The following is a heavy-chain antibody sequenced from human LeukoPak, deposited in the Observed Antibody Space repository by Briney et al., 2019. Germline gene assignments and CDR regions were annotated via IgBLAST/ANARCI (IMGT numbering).Heavy chain of an antibody. D-gene: IGHD3-3*01. V-gene: IGHV4-39*07. CDR1: GGSISSSSYH. J-gene: IGHJ4*02. CDR2: IYYSGST. CDR3: ARVHYDFWSGYYKENGYFDY. Sequence: SETLSLTCTVSGGSISSSSYHWGWIRQPPGKGLEWIGSIYYSGSTYYNPSLKSRVTISVDTSKNQFSLKLSSVTAADTAVYYCARVHYDFWSGYYKENGYFDYWGQGTLVTVSS.